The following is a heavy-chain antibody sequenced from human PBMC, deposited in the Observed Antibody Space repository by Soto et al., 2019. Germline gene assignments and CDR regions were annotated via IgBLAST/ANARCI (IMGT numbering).Heavy chain of an antibody. J-gene: IGHJ5*02. D-gene: IGHD2-15*01. CDR3: ARDSHSAGGWFDP. V-gene: IGHV1-69*10. CDR1: GGTFSTTA. Sequence: SVKVSCNASGGTFSTTAITWVRQAPGQGLEWMGGIVPIFGIPNYAQKFQGRLAITADRSTNTAYMELISLRSEDTAVYYCARDSHSAGGWFDPWCLGTLVTVSS. CDR2: IVPIFGIP.